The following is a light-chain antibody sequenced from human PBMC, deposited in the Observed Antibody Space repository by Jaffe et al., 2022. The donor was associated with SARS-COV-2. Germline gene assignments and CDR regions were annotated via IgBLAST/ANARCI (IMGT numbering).Light chain of an antibody. V-gene: IGLV3-19*01. CDR1: TLRTYY. J-gene: IGLJ3*02. CDR3: NSRDSTGNHLV. CDR2: GNI. Sequence: SSELTQDPAVSVALGQTVRITCQGDTLRTYYATWYQQKPGQAPVLVIYGNINRPSGIPDRFSGSSSGNTASLTITGAQAEDEADYYCNSRDSTGNHLVFGGGTKLTVL.